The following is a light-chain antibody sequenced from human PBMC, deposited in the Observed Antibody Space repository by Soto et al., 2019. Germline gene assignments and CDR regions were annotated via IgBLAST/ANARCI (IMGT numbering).Light chain of an antibody. CDR2: GAS. Sequence: EIVMTQSPATLSVSPGEGATLSCRASQSVSSNLAWYQQKPGQAPRLLIFGASTRATGIPARFSGSGSGAEFSLTISALPSEDFAINYCHQYSTWPLTFGGGTKVGIK. J-gene: IGKJ4*01. CDR1: QSVSSN. V-gene: IGKV3-15*01. CDR3: HQYSTWPLT.